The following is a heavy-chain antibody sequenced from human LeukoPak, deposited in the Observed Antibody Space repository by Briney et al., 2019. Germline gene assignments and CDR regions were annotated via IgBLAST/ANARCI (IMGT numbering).Heavy chain of an antibody. D-gene: IGHD3-10*01. CDR1: GGSISSSSYY. CDR2: IYYSGST. Sequence: PSETLSLTCTVSGGSISSSSYYWGWIRQPPGKGLEWIGSIYYSGSTYYNPSLKSRVTISVDTSKNQFSLKLSSVTAADTAVYYCARHEGSGSYSNYWGQGTLVTVSS. CDR3: ARHEGSGSYSNY. V-gene: IGHV4-39*01. J-gene: IGHJ4*02.